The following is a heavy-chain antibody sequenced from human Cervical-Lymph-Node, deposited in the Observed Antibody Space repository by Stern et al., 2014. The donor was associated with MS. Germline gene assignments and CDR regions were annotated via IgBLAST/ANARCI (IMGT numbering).Heavy chain of an antibody. J-gene: IGHJ4*02. V-gene: IGHV3-30*14. CDR2: ISYDSSTK. Sequence: VQLVESGGGVVHPGMSLRLSCVTSGFDFDKFAIHWVRQSPGKGLEWVAVISYDSSTKFYADSVEGRFTISRDYSKNTVFLQMDNLKGEDTALYFCARIPFGSGTLDYWGQGTRVTVSS. CDR3: ARIPFGSGTLDY. D-gene: IGHD3-10*01. CDR1: GFDFDKFA.